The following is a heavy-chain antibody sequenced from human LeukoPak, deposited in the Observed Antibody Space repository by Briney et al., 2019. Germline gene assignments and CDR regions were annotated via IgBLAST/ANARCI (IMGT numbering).Heavy chain of an antibody. CDR3: AREIYSSSWYWFDP. CDR1: GGSISSGDYY. J-gene: IGHJ5*02. V-gene: IGHV4-30-4*08. D-gene: IGHD6-13*01. Sequence: SETLSLTCTVSGGSISSGDYYWSWIRQPPGKGLEWSGYIYYSGSTYYNPSLKSRVTISVDTSKNQFSLKLSSVTAADTAVYYCAREIYSSSWYWFDPWGQGTLVTVSS. CDR2: IYYSGST.